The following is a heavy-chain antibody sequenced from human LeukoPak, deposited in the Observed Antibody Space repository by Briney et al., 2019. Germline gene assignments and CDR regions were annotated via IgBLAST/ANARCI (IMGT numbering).Heavy chain of an antibody. J-gene: IGHJ6*04. D-gene: IGHD1-26*01. CDR2: INTKTGNL. V-gene: IGHV7-4-1*02. Sequence: ASVKVSCKASGYTFTNYAMNWVRQAPGEGLEWMGWINTKTGNLKYAQGFTGRFVFSLDTSVSTAYLQISSLKAEDTAVYYCARVGSYGSLGVWGKGTTVTVSS. CDR1: GYTFTNYA. CDR3: ARVGSYGSLGV.